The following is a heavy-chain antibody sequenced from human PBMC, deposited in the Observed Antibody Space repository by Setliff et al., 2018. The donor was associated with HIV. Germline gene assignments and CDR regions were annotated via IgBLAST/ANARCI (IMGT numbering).Heavy chain of an antibody. CDR1: GCIFGTYD. J-gene: IGHJ6*03. D-gene: IGHD4-4*01. V-gene: IGHV3-13*01. CDR2: MGLLGDT. CDR3: ASANHDRNYIGYSYYMDV. Sequence: LRLSCAASGCIFGTYDMHWVRQVAGKGLEWVSDMGLLGDTYYADSVKGRFTISRDNAKNSLYLQMNSLRAEDTAVYYCASANHDRNYIGYSYYMDVWGKGTTVTVSS.